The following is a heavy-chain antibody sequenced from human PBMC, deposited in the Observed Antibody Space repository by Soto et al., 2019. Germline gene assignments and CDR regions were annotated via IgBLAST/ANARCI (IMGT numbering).Heavy chain of an antibody. J-gene: IGHJ4*02. CDR1: GVTFSSYG. V-gene: IGHV3-30*18. CDR3: AKDPHGGKLQSPVDY. D-gene: IGHD1-7*01. CDR2: ISYDGSNK. Sequence: SLRLSCAAAGVTFSSYGMHWVRKAPGKGLEWVAVISYDGSNKYYADSVKGRFTISRDNSKNTLYLQMNSLRAEDPAVYYCAKDPHGGKLQSPVDYWGQGTLVTVSS.